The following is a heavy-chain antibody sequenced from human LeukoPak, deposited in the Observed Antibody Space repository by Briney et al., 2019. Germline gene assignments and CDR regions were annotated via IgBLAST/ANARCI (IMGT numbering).Heavy chain of an antibody. CDR2: IYYSGST. CDR1: GGSIRSSNW. Sequence: SETLSLTCAVSGGSIRSSNWWTWVRQPPGKGLEWIGYIYYSGSTNYNPSLKSRVTISVDTSKNQLSLKLTSVTAADTAVYYCARIFNDWGQGTLVTVSS. CDR3: ARIFND. V-gene: IGHV4-4*02. J-gene: IGHJ4*02.